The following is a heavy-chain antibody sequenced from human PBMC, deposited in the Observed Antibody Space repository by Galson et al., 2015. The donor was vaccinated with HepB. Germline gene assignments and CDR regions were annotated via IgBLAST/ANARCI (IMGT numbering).Heavy chain of an antibody. CDR3: ARDGHAPLDI. J-gene: IGHJ3*02. CDR1: GFTFSAYN. Sequence: SLRLSCAASGFTFSAYNMNWVRQAPGKGLEWVSYISSSTYITYYADSVKGRFTISRDHAKNSLYLQMNSLRAEDTAVYYCARDGHAPLDIWGQGTMVTVSS. V-gene: IGHV3-48*01. CDR2: ISSSTYIT.